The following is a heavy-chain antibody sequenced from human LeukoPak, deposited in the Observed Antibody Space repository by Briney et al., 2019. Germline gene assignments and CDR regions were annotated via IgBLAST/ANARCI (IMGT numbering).Heavy chain of an antibody. Sequence: SETLSLTCTVVSGGSISSSSYYWGWIRQPPGKGLEWIGYIYYSGSTNYNPSLKSRVTISVDTSKNQFSLKLSSVTAADTAVYYCARGPYYDILTGYYRDAFDIWGQGTMVTVSS. J-gene: IGHJ3*02. V-gene: IGHV4-61*05. CDR2: IYYSGST. D-gene: IGHD3-9*01. CDR3: ARGPYYDILTGYYRDAFDI. CDR1: GGSISSSSYY.